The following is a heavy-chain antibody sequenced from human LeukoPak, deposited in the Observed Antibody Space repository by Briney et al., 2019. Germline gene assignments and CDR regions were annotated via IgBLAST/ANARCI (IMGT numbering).Heavy chain of an antibody. D-gene: IGHD1-1*01. CDR3: ARDKIEGPTKLDY. V-gene: IGHV3-7*01. CDR1: GFTFSSYW. J-gene: IGHJ4*02. Sequence: GGSLRLSCAASGFTFSSYWMSWVRQAPGKGLEWVANIKQDESEKYYVDSVKGRFTISRDNAKNLLYPQMNSLRAEDTAVYYCARDKIEGPTKLDYWGQGILVTVSS. CDR2: IKQDESEK.